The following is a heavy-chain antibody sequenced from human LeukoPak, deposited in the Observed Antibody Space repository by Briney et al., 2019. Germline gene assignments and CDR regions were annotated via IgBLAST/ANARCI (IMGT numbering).Heavy chain of an antibody. CDR1: GGSISSYY. Sequence: SETLSLTCTVSGGSISSYYWSWIRQPAGKGLEWIGRIYTSGSTNYNPSLKSRVTMSVDASKNQFSLKLSSATAADTAVYYCARGHAAAGKLDYWGQGTLVTVSS. D-gene: IGHD6-13*01. J-gene: IGHJ4*02. CDR2: IYTSGST. V-gene: IGHV4-4*07. CDR3: ARGHAAAGKLDY.